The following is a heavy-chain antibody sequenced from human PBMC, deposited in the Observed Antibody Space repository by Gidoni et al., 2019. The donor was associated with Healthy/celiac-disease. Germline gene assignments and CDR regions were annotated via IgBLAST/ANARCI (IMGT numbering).Heavy chain of an antibody. V-gene: IGHV1-69*01. CDR3: ARESIVATGTFDY. J-gene: IGHJ4*02. Sequence: QVQLVQSGAEVKKPGSSVKVYCKAPVGTSSSYAISGVRQAPGQGLEWMGGIIPIFGTANYAQKFQGRVTITADESTSTAYMELSSLRSEDTAVYYCARESIVATGTFDYWGQGTLVTVSS. D-gene: IGHD5-12*01. CDR1: VGTSSSYA. CDR2: IIPIFGTA.